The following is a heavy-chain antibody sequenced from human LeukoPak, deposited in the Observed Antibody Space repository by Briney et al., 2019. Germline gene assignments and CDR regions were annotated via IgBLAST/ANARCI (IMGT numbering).Heavy chain of an antibody. CDR3: ARDLSGVTGYTYGRGIDY. V-gene: IGHV3-7*01. CDR1: GFTFSSHW. D-gene: IGHD5-18*01. CDR2: IKKDGSEK. Sequence: PGGSLRLSCAASGFTFSSHWMSWVRQAPGKGLEWVANIKKDGSEKYYVDPVKGRFTISRDNAKTSLYLQMNSLRAEDTAVYYCARDLSGVTGYTYGRGIDYWGQGTLVTVSS. J-gene: IGHJ4*02.